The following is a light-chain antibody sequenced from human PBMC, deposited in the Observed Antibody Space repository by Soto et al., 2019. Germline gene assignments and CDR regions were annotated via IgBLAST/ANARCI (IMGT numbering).Light chain of an antibody. V-gene: IGKV4-1*01. J-gene: IGKJ2*01. CDR3: QQYYSDPPT. CDR1: RSLLYTSNIKNY. CDR2: WAS. Sequence: DMVMTQSPDSLPVSLGERAIIHCKSSRSLLYTSNIKNYLAWYQQKLGQTPKLLIYWASTRESGVPDRFSGGGSGTDFTLTISSLQAEDVAVYYCQQYYSDPPTFGQGTKLEIK.